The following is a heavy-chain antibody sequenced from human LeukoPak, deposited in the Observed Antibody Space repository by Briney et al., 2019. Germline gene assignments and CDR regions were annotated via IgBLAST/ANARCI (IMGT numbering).Heavy chain of an antibody. CDR3: AKAPRLRSFDY. V-gene: IGHV3-23*01. CDR2: ISGSGGST. J-gene: IGHJ4*02. CDR1: GFSFSTYW. Sequence: GGSLRLSCAASGFSFSTYWMSWVRQAPGKGLEWVSAISGSGGSTYYADSVKGRFTISRDNSKNTLYLQMNSLRAEDTAVYYCAKAPRLRSFDYWGQGTLVTVSS. D-gene: IGHD2-15*01.